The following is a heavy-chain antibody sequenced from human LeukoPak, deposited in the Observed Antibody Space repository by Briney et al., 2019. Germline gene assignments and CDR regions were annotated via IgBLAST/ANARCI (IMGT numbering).Heavy chain of an antibody. V-gene: IGHV1-69*13. CDR2: IIPIFGTA. CDR3: ARGMSVGYCSSTSCRTYYYYYMDV. Sequence: SVKVSCKASGGAFSSYAISWVRQAPGQGLEWMGGIIPIFGTANYAQKFQGRVTITADESTSTAYMELSSLRSEDTAVYYCARGMSVGYCSSTSCRTYYYYYMDVWGKGTTVTVSS. CDR1: GGAFSSYA. J-gene: IGHJ6*03. D-gene: IGHD2-2*01.